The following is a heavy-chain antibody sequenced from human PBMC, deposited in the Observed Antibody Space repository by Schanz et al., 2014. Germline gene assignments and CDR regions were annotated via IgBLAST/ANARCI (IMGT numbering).Heavy chain of an antibody. CDR1: GFNFGDYY. J-gene: IGHJ4*02. D-gene: IGHD3-10*01. CDR2: INPDGSGK. CDR3: ARDGFGGYLDS. Sequence: DVQLVESGGGLVQSGGSLRLSCAASGFNFGDYYMTWVRQAPGKGLESVAKINPDGSGKYYVDSVNSRFAISRDNAENSVYLQMNSLRAEDTAVYYCARDGFGGYLDSWGQGTLVTVSS. V-gene: IGHV3-7*03.